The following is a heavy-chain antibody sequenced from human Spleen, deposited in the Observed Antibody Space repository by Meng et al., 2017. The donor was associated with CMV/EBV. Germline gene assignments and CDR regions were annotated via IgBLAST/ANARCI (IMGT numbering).Heavy chain of an antibody. V-gene: IGHV5-51*01. Sequence: SGYSFTNAWLGWVRQMPGKGLEWVGIIYPGDSDTRYSPSFQGQVSISADKSISTAYLQWSSLKASDTAMYYCARLGGGNAISNFDFWGQGTLVTVSS. J-gene: IGHJ4*02. D-gene: IGHD2-15*01. CDR1: GYSFTNAW. CDR3: ARLGGGNAISNFDF. CDR2: IYPGDSDT.